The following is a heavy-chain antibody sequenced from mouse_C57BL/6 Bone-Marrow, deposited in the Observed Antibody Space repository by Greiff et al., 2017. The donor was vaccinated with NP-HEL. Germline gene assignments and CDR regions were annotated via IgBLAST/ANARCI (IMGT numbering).Heavy chain of an antibody. J-gene: IGHJ1*03. V-gene: IGHV1-39*01. CDR2: INPNSGTT. CDR1: GYSFTDYN. CDR3: ARRGYGSSNWYFDV. Sequence: EVQLQQSGPELVKPGASVKISCKASGYSFTDYNMNWVKQSNGKSLEWIGVINPNSGTTSYNQKFKGKATLTVDQSSSTAYMQLNSLTSEDSAVYYCARRGYGSSNWYFDVWGTGTTVTVSS. D-gene: IGHD1-1*01.